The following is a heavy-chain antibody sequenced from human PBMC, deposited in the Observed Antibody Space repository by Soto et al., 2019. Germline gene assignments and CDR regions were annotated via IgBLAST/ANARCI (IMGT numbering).Heavy chain of an antibody. J-gene: IGHJ4*02. CDR2: IWYDGSNK. Sequence: PGGSLRLSCAASGFTFSNSGMYWVRQAPGKGLEWVAVIWYDGSNKYYADSVKGRFTISRDNSKNTLYLQMNSLRAEDTAVYYCAREKDSGRYSYYDFWSGTSTPYYFDYWGQGTLVTVSS. CDR3: AREKDSGRYSYYDFWSGTSTPYYFDY. CDR1: GFTFSNSG. D-gene: IGHD3-3*01. V-gene: IGHV3-33*01.